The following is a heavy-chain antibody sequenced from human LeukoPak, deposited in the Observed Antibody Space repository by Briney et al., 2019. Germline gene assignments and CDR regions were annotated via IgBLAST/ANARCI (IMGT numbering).Heavy chain of an antibody. CDR2: IRYDGSSK. D-gene: IGHD3-10*01. J-gene: IGHJ4*02. V-gene: IGHV3-30*02. Sequence: PGGSLRLSCAGSGFTCSSYGMHWVRQAPGKGREGVAFIRYDGSSKNYADKVTGSFTVSRDNSKNTLYMQMTSLTPGDTAIYYCAKDPSYGLGSGFDHWGQGTLVTVSS. CDR1: GFTCSSYG. CDR3: AKDPSYGLGSGFDH.